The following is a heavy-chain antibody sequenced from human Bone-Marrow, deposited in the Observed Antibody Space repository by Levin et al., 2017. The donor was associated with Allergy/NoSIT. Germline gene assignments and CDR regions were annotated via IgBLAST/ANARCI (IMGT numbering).Heavy chain of an antibody. D-gene: IGHD5-18*01. Sequence: ASVKVSCKGSGYSFTSYWIGWVRQMPGKGLEWMGIIYPGDSDTRYSPSFQGQVTISADKSISTAYLQWSSLKASDTAMYYCARRTKFTGYSYGYEDYWGQGTLVTVSS. J-gene: IGHJ4*02. CDR1: GYSFTSYW. CDR2: IYPGDSDT. CDR3: ARRTKFTGYSYGYEDY. V-gene: IGHV5-51*01.